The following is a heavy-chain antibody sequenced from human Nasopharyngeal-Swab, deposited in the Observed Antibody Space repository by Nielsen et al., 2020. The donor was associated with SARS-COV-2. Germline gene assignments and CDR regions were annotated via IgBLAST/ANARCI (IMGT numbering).Heavy chain of an antibody. CDR1: GFTFCTYA. CDR3: AREWINNFDY. D-gene: IGHD5-12*01. CDR2: ISYDGDNK. J-gene: IGHJ4*02. Sequence: GESLKISCAASGFTFCTYAMHWVRQAPGKGLEWVADISYDGDNKYYADSVKGRFTISRDNSKNTLYLQMNSLRAEDTAVYYCAREWINNFDYWGQGTLVTVSS. V-gene: IGHV3-30-3*01.